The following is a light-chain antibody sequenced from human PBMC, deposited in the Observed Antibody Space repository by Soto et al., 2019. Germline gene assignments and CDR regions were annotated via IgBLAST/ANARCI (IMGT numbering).Light chain of an antibody. Sequence: IEMTQSPATLSVSPGERATLSCRASQNIRSNFAWYQRRPGQAPRLLIYGASTRATGIPARFSGSGSGTDFTLTISSLQSEDFDVYYCQQYNDWPPWTFGHGTTGEIK. CDR1: QNIRSN. CDR2: GAS. CDR3: QQYNDWPPWT. J-gene: IGKJ1*01. V-gene: IGKV3-15*01.